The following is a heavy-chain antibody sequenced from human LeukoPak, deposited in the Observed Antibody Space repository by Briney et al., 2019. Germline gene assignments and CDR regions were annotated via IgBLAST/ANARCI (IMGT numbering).Heavy chain of an antibody. V-gene: IGHV3-23*01. CDR3: ARRGGSSGWGDFDI. D-gene: IGHD6-19*01. CDR2: ISGSGDAT. CDR1: EFTFSRYT. Sequence: GGSLRLSCAASEFTFSRYTMNWVRQAPGKGLEWVSSISGSGDATFYADSVKGRFTISRDNSKNTLYLQMNSLSREDTAVYYCARRGGSSGWGDFDIWGQGQWSPSLQ. J-gene: IGHJ3*02.